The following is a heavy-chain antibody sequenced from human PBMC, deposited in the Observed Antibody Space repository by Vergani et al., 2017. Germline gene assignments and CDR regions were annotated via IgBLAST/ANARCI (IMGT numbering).Heavy chain of an antibody. V-gene: IGHV5-51*01. CDR3: ARLGMVDTAMLGYYYYYMDV. CDR2: IYPGDSDT. D-gene: IGHD5-18*01. CDR1: GYSFTSYW. Sequence: EVQLVQSGAEVKKPGESLKISCKGSGYSFTSYWIGWVRQMPGKGLEWMGIIYPGDSDTRYSPSFQGQVTISADKSISTAYLQWSSLKASDTAMYYCARLGMVDTAMLGYYYYYMDVWGKGTTVTVSS. J-gene: IGHJ6*03.